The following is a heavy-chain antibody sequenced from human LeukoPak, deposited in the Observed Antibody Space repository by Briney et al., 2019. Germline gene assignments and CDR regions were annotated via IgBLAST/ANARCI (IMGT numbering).Heavy chain of an antibody. CDR3: ARGGGVLRFLEWQSPYYFDY. J-gene: IGHJ4*02. CDR1: GLTFSSYT. D-gene: IGHD3-3*01. V-gene: IGHV3-48*04. Sequence: GGSLRLSCAASGLTFSSYTMNWVRQAPGKGLEWVSYISSSGGTIYYADSVKGRFTISRDNAKNSLYLQMNSLRAEDTAVYYCARGGGVLRFLEWQSPYYFDYWGQGTLVTVSS. CDR2: ISSSGGTI.